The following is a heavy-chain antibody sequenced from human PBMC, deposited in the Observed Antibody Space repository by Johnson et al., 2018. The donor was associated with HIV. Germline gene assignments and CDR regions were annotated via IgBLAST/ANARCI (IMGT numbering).Heavy chain of an antibody. V-gene: IGHV3-30*03. D-gene: IGHD3-22*01. CDR3: ASGGDYYDSIGYSF. Sequence: VQLVESGGGVVQPGRSLRLSCAASGFTFSSYGMHWVRQAPGKGLEWVAVISYDGSSKYYADSVKGRFTISRDNSKNTLYLQMNSLRTEDTAVYYCASGGDYYDSIGYSFWGQGTMVTVSS. CDR1: GFTFSSYG. CDR2: ISYDGSSK. J-gene: IGHJ3*01.